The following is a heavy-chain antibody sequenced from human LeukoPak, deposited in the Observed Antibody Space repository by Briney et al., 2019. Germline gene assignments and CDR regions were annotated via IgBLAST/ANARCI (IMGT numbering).Heavy chain of an antibody. CDR3: ARDRGGGGWGLYYFDY. V-gene: IGHV3-21*01. CDR2: ISSSSSYI. Sequence: PGGSLRLSCAASGFTFSSYSMNWVRQAPGKGLEWVSSISSSSSYIYYADSVKGRFTISRDNAKNSLYLQMNSLRAEDTAVYYCARDRGGGGWGLYYFDYWGQGTLVTVSS. J-gene: IGHJ4*02. CDR1: GFTFSSYS. D-gene: IGHD6-19*01.